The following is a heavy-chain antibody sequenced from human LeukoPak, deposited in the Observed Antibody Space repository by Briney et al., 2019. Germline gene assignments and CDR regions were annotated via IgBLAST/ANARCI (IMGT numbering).Heavy chain of an antibody. CDR3: ARDGMATTPWDAFDI. CDR2: IKQDGSEK. J-gene: IGHJ3*02. D-gene: IGHD5-24*01. V-gene: IGHV3-7*01. Sequence: GGSLRLSCVGSGFNIGHYGLHWVRQAPGKGLEWVANIKQDGSEKYYVDSVKGRFTISRDNAKNSLYLQMNSLRAEDTAVYYCARDGMATTPWDAFDIWGQGTMVTVSS. CDR1: GFNIGHYG.